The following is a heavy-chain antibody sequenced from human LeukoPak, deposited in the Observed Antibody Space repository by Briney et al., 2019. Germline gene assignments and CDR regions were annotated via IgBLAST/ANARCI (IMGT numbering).Heavy chain of an antibody. CDR3: AREIMASYSGSYYFDY. CDR1: GGTFSSYA. D-gene: IGHD1-26*01. V-gene: IGHV1-69*05. Sequence: ASVKVSCKASGGTFSSYAISWVRQAPGQGLEWMGRIIPIFGTANYAQKFQGRVTITTDESTSTAYMELSSLRSEDPAVYYCAREIMASYSGSYYFDYWGQGTLVTVSS. J-gene: IGHJ4*02. CDR2: IIPIFGTA.